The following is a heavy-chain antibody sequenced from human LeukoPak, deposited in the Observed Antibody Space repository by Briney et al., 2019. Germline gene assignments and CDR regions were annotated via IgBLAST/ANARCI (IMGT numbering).Heavy chain of an antibody. V-gene: IGHV3-66*01. Sequence: GGSLRLSCAASGFTVSSNYMSWVRQAPGKGLEWVSVIYSGGSTYYADSVKGRFTISRDNSKNTLYLQMNSLRAEDTAVYYCARVQEWEHDAFDIWGQGTMVTVSS. D-gene: IGHD1-26*01. J-gene: IGHJ3*02. CDR1: GFTVSSNY. CDR2: IYSGGST. CDR3: ARVQEWEHDAFDI.